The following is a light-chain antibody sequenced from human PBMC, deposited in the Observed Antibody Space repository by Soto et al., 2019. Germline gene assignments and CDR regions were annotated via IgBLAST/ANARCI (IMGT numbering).Light chain of an antibody. Sequence: EIVLAQSPATLSLSPGERATLSFRASQSVSIYLAWYQQKPGQAPRLLIYGASSRATGIPDRFSGSGSGTDFTLTNSRLEPEDFAVYYCHQYGSSPATFGQGTKVDIK. J-gene: IGKJ1*01. V-gene: IGKV3-20*01. CDR2: GAS. CDR1: QSVSIY. CDR3: HQYGSSPAT.